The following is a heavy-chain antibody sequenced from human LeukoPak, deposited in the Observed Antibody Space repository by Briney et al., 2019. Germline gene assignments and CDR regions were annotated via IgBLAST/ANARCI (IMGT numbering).Heavy chain of an antibody. D-gene: IGHD5-24*01. CDR2: IKQDGSEK. J-gene: IGHJ5*02. CDR3: ARDTPEMATNRLGYFDP. V-gene: IGHV3-7*01. CDR1: GFTFSSYW. Sequence: GGSLRLSCAASGFTFSSYWMSWVRQAPGKGLEWVANIKQDGSEKYYVDSVKGRFTISRDNAKNSLYLQMNSLRAEDTAVYYCARDTPEMATNRLGYFDPWGLGTLVTVSS.